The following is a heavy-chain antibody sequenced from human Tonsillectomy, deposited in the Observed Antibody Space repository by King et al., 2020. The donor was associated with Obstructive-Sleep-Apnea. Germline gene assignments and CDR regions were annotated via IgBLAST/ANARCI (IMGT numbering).Heavy chain of an antibody. CDR2: ISSTGGST. D-gene: IGHD3-22*01. V-gene: IGHV3-23*04. CDR1: GFTFSSYA. J-gene: IGHJ6*02. Sequence: VQLVESGGGLVQPGGSLRLSCAASGFTFSSYAMSWVRQAPGKGLEWVSAISSTGGSTHYADSVKGRFTISRDNSKNTLYVQMNSLRGEDTAVYYCAKYLKGDSSGYYGMDVWGQGTTVTVSS. CDR3: AKYLKGDSSGYYGMDV.